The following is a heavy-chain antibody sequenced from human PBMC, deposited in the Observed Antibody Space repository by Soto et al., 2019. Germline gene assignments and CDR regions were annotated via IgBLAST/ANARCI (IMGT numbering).Heavy chain of an antibody. CDR2: INPNTGGT. D-gene: IGHD3-3*01. V-gene: IGHV1-2*02. J-gene: IGHJ6*02. CDR3: ARDAALVTVLRAIQYGMDV. Sequence: GASVKVSCKASGYTFTDHYLHWVRQAPGQGLEWMGWINPNTGGTNYAQKFQGRVTMTRDTSISTAYVELSRLRSDDTAVYYCARDAALVTVLRAIQYGMDVWGQGTTVTVSS. CDR1: GYTFTDHY.